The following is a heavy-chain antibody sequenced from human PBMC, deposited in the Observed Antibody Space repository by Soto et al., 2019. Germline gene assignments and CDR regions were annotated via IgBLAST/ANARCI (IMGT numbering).Heavy chain of an antibody. J-gene: IGHJ4*02. V-gene: IGHV4-4*07. CDR1: CGSISSYY. Sequence: SDTLSLTCAVSCGSISSYYWSWIRQPAGKGLEWIGRIYTSGTTNHNPSLKSRVTMSVDTSKNQLSMKLSSVTAADTAVYYCARDSRVDSRAYNFDSWGQGTLVTVSS. CDR3: ARDSRVDSRAYNFDS. CDR2: IYTSGTT. D-gene: IGHD3-22*01.